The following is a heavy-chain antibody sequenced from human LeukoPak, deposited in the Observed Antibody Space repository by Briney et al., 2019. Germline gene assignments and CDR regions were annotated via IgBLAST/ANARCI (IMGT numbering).Heavy chain of an antibody. CDR2: IGSSSSYI. Sequence: GGSLRLSCAASGFTFSSYSMNWVRQAPGKGLEWVSSIGSSSSYIYYADSVKGRFTISRDNAKNSLYLQMNSLRAEDTAVYYCARESRGQYYYGSGSYYLDYWGQGTLVTVSS. D-gene: IGHD3-10*01. CDR1: GFTFSSYS. CDR3: ARESRGQYYYGSGSYYLDY. V-gene: IGHV3-21*01. J-gene: IGHJ4*02.